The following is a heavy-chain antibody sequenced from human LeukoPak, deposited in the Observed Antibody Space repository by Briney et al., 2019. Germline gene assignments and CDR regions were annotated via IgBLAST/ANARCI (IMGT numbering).Heavy chain of an antibody. CDR2: INPSGGST. CDR3: ARAGAVVDNWFDP. D-gene: IGHD2-15*01. J-gene: IGHJ5*02. CDR1: GYTFTSYY. Sequence: ASVKVSCKASGYTFTSYYMHWVRQAPGQGLEWMGIINPSGGSTSYAQKFQGRVTMTRDTSISTAYMELRSLRSDDTAVYYCARAGAVVDNWFDPWGQGTLVTVSS. V-gene: IGHV1-46*01.